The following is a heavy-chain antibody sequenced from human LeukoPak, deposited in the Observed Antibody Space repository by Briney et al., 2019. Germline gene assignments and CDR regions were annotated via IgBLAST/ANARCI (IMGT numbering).Heavy chain of an antibody. Sequence: SETLSLTCAVYGGSFSGYYWSWIRQPPGKGLEWIGEINHIGSNNYNPSLKSRVTISVDTSKNQFSLKLSTVTAADTAVYYCARDRIRGYSTANRYYFDYWGQGTLVTVSS. CDR1: GGSFSGYY. CDR3: ARDRIRGYSTANRYYFDY. V-gene: IGHV4-34*01. D-gene: IGHD5-18*01. CDR2: INHIGSN. J-gene: IGHJ4*02.